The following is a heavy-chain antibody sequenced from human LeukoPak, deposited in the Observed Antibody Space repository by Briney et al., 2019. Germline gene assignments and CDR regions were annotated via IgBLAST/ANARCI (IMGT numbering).Heavy chain of an antibody. V-gene: IGHV3-23*01. J-gene: IGHJ6*02. Sequence: GGSLRLSCAVSGLTFNNYAMSWVRLAPGKGLEWVSAISKSGDHTYYAASAKGRFTIYRDNSKNTQYLQMNSLRAEDTAVYYCATSWGPDTSAFRWGRDGMDVWGQGTTVIVS. D-gene: IGHD3-16*01. CDR3: ATSWGPDTSAFRWGRDGMDV. CDR1: GLTFNNYA. CDR2: ISKSGDHT.